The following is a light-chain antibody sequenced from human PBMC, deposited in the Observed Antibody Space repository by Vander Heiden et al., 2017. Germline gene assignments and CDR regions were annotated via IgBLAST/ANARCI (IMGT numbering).Light chain of an antibody. CDR2: SNN. V-gene: IGLV1-44*01. CDR3: AAWDDSLNGWV. CDR1: SSNIGSNT. Sequence: QSVLTQPPPASGTPGQRVTIACSGGSSNIGSNTANWYQQLPGTAPKLLIYSNNQRPSGVPDRFSGSKSGTSASLAISGRQSEDEADYYCAAWDDSLNGWVFGVGTKLTVL. J-gene: IGLJ3*02.